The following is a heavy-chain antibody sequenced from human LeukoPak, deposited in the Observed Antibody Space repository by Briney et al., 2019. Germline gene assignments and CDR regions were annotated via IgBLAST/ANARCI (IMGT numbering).Heavy chain of an antibody. CDR3: ARVSEIAAAGGYFDY. D-gene: IGHD6-13*01. CDR1: GFTFSTYP. CDR2: ISYDGSNT. Sequence: GRSLRLSCAASGFTFSTYPMHWVRQAPGKGLEWVAVISYDGSNTYYADSVKGRFTISRDNSKNTLYLQMSSLRAEDTALYYCARVSEIAAAGGYFDYWGQGTLVTVSS. V-gene: IGHV3-30-3*01. J-gene: IGHJ4*02.